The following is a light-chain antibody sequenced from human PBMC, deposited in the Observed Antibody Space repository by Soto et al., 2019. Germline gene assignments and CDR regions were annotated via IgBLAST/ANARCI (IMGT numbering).Light chain of an antibody. Sequence: AIRMTQSPSSLSASTGDRVTITCRASQGISSYLAWYQQKPGKAPKLLIYAASTLQSGVPSRFSGSGSGTDFTLTISSLQPDDFATYYCQQYNSYLYTFGQGTKVDIK. CDR1: QGISSY. CDR3: QQYNSYLYT. J-gene: IGKJ2*01. V-gene: IGKV1-8*01. CDR2: AAS.